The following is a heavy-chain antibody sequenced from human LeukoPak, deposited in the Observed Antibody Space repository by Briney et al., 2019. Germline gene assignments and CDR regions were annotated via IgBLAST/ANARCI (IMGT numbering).Heavy chain of an antibody. D-gene: IGHD5-18*01. CDR1: GYTLTELS. Sequence: ASLKVSCKVSGYTLTELSMHWVRQAPGKGLEWMGGFDPEDGETIYAQKFQGRVTMTEDTSTDTAYMELRRLRSDDTAVYYCAREGRVDSAVALFDYWGQGTLVTVSS. CDR3: AREGRVDSAVALFDY. J-gene: IGHJ4*02. V-gene: IGHV1-24*01. CDR2: FDPEDGET.